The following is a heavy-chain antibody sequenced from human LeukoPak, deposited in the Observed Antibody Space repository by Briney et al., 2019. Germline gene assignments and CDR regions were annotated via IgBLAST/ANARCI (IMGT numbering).Heavy chain of an antibody. V-gene: IGHV4-61*02. CDR1: GDSIRSGTYS. CDR3: ARGGGATRIDY. D-gene: IGHD5-12*01. Sequence: NPSQTLSLTCSVSGDSIRSGTYSWSWIRQPAGKGLEWIGRIYTSGSTSYNPSLKSRVTISVDTSKNQFSLKLTSVTAADTAVYYCARGGGATRIDYWGQGTLVTVSS. J-gene: IGHJ4*02. CDR2: IYTSGST.